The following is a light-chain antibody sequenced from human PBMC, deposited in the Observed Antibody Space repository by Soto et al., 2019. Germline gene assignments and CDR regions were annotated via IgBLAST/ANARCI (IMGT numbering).Light chain of an antibody. V-gene: IGKV3-11*01. CDR3: QQRSNWPPT. CDR2: EAS. J-gene: IGKJ5*01. CDR1: ETVSSY. Sequence: EIVLTQSPATLSLSPGERATLSCRASETVSSYLAWYKQKPGQAPRLLIHEASNRSTGIPARFSGSGSVTDFTLTISSLEPEDFAVYYCQQRSNWPPTVGQGTRLEIK.